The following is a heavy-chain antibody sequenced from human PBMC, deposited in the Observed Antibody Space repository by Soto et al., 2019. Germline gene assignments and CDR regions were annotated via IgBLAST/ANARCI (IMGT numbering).Heavy chain of an antibody. CDR1: GGSISSHY. J-gene: IGHJ4*02. CDR2: INYSGST. Sequence: SETLSLTCTVSGGSISSHYWSWIRQSPGKGLEWIGNINYSGSTNYNPSLKSRVTISVDTSKNQVYLKLSSVIAADTALYYCARGGGSSGVWGQGTLVTVSS. D-gene: IGHD3-22*01. V-gene: IGHV4-59*11. CDR3: ARGGGSSGV.